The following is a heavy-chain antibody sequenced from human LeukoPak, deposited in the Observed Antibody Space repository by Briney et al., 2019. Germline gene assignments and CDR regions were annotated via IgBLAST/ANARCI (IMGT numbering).Heavy chain of an antibody. CDR3: ANHLACGSTSRPPFDY. CDR2: ISDDSNYI. J-gene: IGHJ4*02. CDR1: GFTFSSYS. Sequence: PGGFLRLSCAASGFTFSSYSMNWVRQAPGKGLEWVSSISDDSNYIYYADSVEGRFTISRDNAKNSLYLQMNSLRAEDTAVYYCANHLACGSTSRPPFDYWGQGTLVTVSS. D-gene: IGHD2-2*01. V-gene: IGHV3-21*01.